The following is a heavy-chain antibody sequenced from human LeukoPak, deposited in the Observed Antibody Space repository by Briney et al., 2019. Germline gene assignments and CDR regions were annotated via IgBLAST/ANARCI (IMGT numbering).Heavy chain of an antibody. CDR3: AKALPRSEGYTHGYFDY. V-gene: IGHV3-23*01. CDR1: GFTFSSYA. Sequence: GGSLRLSCAASGFTFSSYAMNWVRQAPGKGLEWVSTITGSGSNTYYADSVKGQFTVSRDNSKNTLYLQMNSLSAEDTATYYCAKALPRSEGYTHGYFDYWGQGTLLTISS. CDR2: ITGSGSNT. D-gene: IGHD3-22*01. J-gene: IGHJ4*02.